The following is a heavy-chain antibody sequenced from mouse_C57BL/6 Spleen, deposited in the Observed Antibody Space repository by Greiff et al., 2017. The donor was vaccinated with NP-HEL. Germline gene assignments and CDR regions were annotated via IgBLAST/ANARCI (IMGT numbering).Heavy chain of an antibody. CDR3: ARSYYYGSSHYYAMDY. D-gene: IGHD1-1*01. CDR1: GYTFTDYY. Sequence: EVQLQQSGPELVKPGASVKISCKASGYTFTDYYMNWVKQSHGKSLEWIGDINPNNGGTSYNQKFKGKATLTVDKSSSTAYMELRSLTSEDSAVYYCARSYYYGSSHYYAMDYWGQGTSVTVSS. V-gene: IGHV1-26*01. CDR2: INPNNGGT. J-gene: IGHJ4*01.